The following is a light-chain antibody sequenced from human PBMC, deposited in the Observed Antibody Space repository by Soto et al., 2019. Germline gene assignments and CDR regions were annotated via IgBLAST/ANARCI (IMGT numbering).Light chain of an antibody. Sequence: AIQLTQSPSSLSASVGDRVTITCRASQGISSALAWYQQKPGKAPKLLIYDASSLESGVPSRFSGSGSATDFTLTISSLQPEDFATYYCQQFNSYSITFGQGTRLEIK. CDR2: DAS. J-gene: IGKJ5*01. CDR3: QQFNSYSIT. CDR1: QGISSA. V-gene: IGKV1-13*02.